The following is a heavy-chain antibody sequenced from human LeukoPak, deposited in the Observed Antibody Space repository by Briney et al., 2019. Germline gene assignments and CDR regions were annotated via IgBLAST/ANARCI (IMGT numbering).Heavy chain of an antibody. Sequence: GGSLRLSCAASGFTFSSYGMHWVRQAPGKGLEWVSAISGSGGSTYYADSVKGRFTISRDNSKNTLYLQMNSLRAEDTAVYYCAKDRLGIAVADFFDYWGQGTLVTVSS. CDR2: ISGSGGST. D-gene: IGHD6-19*01. CDR1: GFTFSSYG. J-gene: IGHJ4*02. V-gene: IGHV3-23*01. CDR3: AKDRLGIAVADFFDY.